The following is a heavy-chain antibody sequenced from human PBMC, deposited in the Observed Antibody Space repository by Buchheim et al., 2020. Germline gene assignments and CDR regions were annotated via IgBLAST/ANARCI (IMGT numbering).Heavy chain of an antibody. CDR3: AKGVGPTYSSGWYYFDY. Sequence: EVQLVESGGGVVRPGGSLRLSCAASGFTFSSYAMSWVRQAPGKGLEWVSAISGSGGSTYYADSVKGRFTISRDNSKNTRYLQMNSLRAEDTAVYYCAKGVGPTYSSGWYYFDYWGQGTL. CDR1: GFTFSSYA. CDR2: ISGSGGST. J-gene: IGHJ4*02. D-gene: IGHD6-19*01. V-gene: IGHV3-23*04.